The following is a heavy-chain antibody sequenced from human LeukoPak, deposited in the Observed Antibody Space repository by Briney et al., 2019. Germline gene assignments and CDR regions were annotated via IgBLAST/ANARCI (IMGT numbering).Heavy chain of an antibody. CDR1: GESFSEYY. Sequence: PSETLSLTCAVYGESFSEYYWSWIRQPPGKGLEWIGQINHSGGTNYHPSLKTRVTISLDTSKNQVSLKLRSVTAADTAVYYCAFEGPVSGYAFDPWGQGALVAVS. J-gene: IGHJ5*02. CDR2: INHSGGT. CDR3: AFEGPVSGYAFDP. D-gene: IGHD5-12*01. V-gene: IGHV4-34*01.